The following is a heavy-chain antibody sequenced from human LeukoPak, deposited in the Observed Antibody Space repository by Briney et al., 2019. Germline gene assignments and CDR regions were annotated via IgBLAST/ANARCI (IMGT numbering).Heavy chain of an antibody. J-gene: IGHJ3*02. CDR2: IYYSGST. CDR3: ARDLWGSSGGDAFDI. CDR1: GGSISSYY. V-gene: IGHV4-59*01. Sequence: PSETLSLTCTVSGGSISSYYWSWIRQPPGKGLEWIGYIYYSGSTNYNPSLKSRVTISVDTSKNQFSLKLSSVTAADTAVYYCARDLWGSSGGDAFDIWGQGTMVTVSS. D-gene: IGHD3-16*01.